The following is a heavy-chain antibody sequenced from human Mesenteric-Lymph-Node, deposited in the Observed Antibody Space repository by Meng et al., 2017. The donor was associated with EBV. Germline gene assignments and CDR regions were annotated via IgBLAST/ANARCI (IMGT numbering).Heavy chain of an antibody. Sequence: QVQLQESGPGLVKPSQTLSLTCTVSGDSISSAGYYWSWIRQPPGKGLEWIGYIYYSGNTYYNPSLRSRVTISIDTSRNQFFLNLSSVTAADTAVYYCARDVWYLDSWGQGTLVTVSS. V-gene: IGHV4-30-4*01. J-gene: IGHJ4*02. CDR1: GDSISSAGYY. CDR2: IYYSGNT. CDR3: ARDVWYLDS. D-gene: IGHD5/OR15-5a*01.